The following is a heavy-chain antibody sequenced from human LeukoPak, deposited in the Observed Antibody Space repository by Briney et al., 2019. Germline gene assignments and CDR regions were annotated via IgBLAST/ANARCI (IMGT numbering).Heavy chain of an antibody. D-gene: IGHD3-10*01. Sequence: GGSLRLSCAASGFTFSDYYMSWIRQAPGKGLEWVSYISSSGSTIYYADSVKGRFTISRDNAKNSLYLQMNSLRAEDTAVYYCARLTMVRGVITEYYYYYYMDVWGKGTTVTISS. CDR1: GFTFSDYY. CDR2: ISSSGSTI. J-gene: IGHJ6*03. V-gene: IGHV3-11*01. CDR3: ARLTMVRGVITEYYYYYYMDV.